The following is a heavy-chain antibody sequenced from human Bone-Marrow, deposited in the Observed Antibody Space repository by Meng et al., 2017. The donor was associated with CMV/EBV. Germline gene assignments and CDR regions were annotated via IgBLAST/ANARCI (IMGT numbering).Heavy chain of an antibody. CDR2: VSSTGTAT. CDR1: GFSFSSYG. D-gene: IGHD3/OR15-3a*01. Sequence: GGSLRLSCAASGFSFSSYGMNWVRQAPGRGLEWVSNVSSTGTATYYADSVKGRFTISRDNAKNSLYLQMNSLRAEDTAVYYCARMATIFGLVQRYFDLWGRGTLVTVSS. J-gene: IGHJ2*01. CDR3: ARMATIFGLVQRYFDL. V-gene: IGHV3-48*04.